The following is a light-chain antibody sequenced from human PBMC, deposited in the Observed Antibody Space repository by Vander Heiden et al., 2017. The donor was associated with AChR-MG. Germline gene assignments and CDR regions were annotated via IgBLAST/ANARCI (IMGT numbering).Light chain of an antibody. V-gene: IGLV1-44*01. CDR1: SSNIGSNN. CDR3: AAWDDSLNGPV. J-gene: IGLJ3*02. Sequence: QSVLTQPPSASGTPGQRVTISCSGSSSNIGSNNVNWYQQLPGTAPKLLIYSGDKRPSGVPDRFSGSRSGTSASLAISGLQSEDEADYYCAAWDDSLNGPVFGGGTKLTVL. CDR2: SGD.